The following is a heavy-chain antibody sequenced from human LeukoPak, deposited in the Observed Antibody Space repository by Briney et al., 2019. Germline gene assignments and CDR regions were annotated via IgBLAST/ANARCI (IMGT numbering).Heavy chain of an antibody. CDR2: MNPNSGYT. D-gene: IGHD6-19*01. Sequence: ASVKVSCKASGYTFTSYDINWVRQATGQGLEWLGYMNPNSGYTGYAQKFQGRVTMTSDTSINTAYMELSSLRSEDTAVYYCARVVVAVAATGYYFDYWGQGTLVTVSS. CDR1: GYTFTSYD. J-gene: IGHJ4*02. CDR3: ARVVVAVAATGYYFDY. V-gene: IGHV1-8*01.